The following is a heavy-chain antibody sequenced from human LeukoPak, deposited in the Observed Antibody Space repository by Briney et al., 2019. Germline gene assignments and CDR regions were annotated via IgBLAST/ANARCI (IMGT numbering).Heavy chain of an antibody. J-gene: IGHJ4*02. V-gene: IGHV3-23*01. D-gene: IGHD3-22*01. CDR1: GFTFSSYA. Sequence: SGGSLRLSCAASGFTFSSYAMSWVRQAPGKGLEWVSAISGSGGSTYYADSVKGRFTISRDNSKNTLYLQMNSPRAEDTAVYYCAKGLTMIVVVIPFDYWGQGTLVTVSS. CDR2: ISGSGGST. CDR3: AKGLTMIVVVIPFDY.